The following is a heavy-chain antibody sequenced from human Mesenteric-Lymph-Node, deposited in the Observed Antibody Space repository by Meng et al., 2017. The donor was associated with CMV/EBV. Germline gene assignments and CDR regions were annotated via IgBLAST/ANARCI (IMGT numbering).Heavy chain of an antibody. J-gene: IGHJ4*02. V-gene: IGHV4-4*02. Sequence: SETLSLTCAVSGGSISSSDWWTWVRQPPGKGLEWIGEIYHGGNTNYNPSLKSRVTISFDKSKNHFSLKVNSVTAADTAVYYCARVRCGSTSCFYFDYWGQGTLVTVSS. CDR2: IYHGGNT. CDR1: GGSISSSDW. D-gene: IGHD2-2*01. CDR3: ARVRCGSTSCFYFDY.